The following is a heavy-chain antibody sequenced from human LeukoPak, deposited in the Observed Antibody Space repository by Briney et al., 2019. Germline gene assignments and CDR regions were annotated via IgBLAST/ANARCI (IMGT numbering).Heavy chain of an antibody. D-gene: IGHD3-3*01. V-gene: IGHV3-23*01. CDR1: GFTFSSYA. CDR3: AKNPYYDFWSGYYKPARFDY. J-gene: IGHJ4*02. Sequence: PGGSLRLSCAASGFTFSSYAMSWVRQAPGKGLEWVSAISGSGGSTYYADSVKGRFTISRDNSKNTLYLQMNSLRAEDTAVYCCAKNPYYDFWSGYYKPARFDYWGQGTLVTVSS. CDR2: ISGSGGST.